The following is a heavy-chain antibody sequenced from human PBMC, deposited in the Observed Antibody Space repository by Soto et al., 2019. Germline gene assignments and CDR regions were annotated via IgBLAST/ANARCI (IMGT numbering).Heavy chain of an antibody. CDR2: ISDSGGRI. Sequence: EVQLLESGGGLVQPGGSLRLSCAASGFTFSSYAMSWLRQAPGKGLEWVSSISDSGGRIYYADSVKGRFTISRDNSRNTLYLQLNTLRAEDTALYYCAKGYYSGYDLAYFDYWGQGNLVTVSS. J-gene: IGHJ4*02. D-gene: IGHD5-12*01. CDR1: GFTFSSYA. V-gene: IGHV3-23*01. CDR3: AKGYYSGYDLAYFDY.